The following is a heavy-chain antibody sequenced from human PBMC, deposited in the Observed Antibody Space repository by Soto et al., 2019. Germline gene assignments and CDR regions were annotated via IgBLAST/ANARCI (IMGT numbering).Heavy chain of an antibody. CDR1: GFTFSIYA. CDR2: ISGSGGST. Sequence: WGSLRLSCSASGFTFSIYAMSLVLQAPGKGLEWVSAISGSGGSTYYADSVKCRFTISRDNSKNTLYLQMNSLRAEDTAVYYCAKGGPPSGWYVDYWGQGTLVTVSS. J-gene: IGHJ4*02. V-gene: IGHV3-23*01. D-gene: IGHD6-19*01. CDR3: AKGGPPSGWYVDY.